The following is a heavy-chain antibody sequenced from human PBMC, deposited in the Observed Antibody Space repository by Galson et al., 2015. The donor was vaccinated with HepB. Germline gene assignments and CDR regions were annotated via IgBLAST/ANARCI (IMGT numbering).Heavy chain of an antibody. D-gene: IGHD2-2*01. CDR1: GFTFTDSY. V-gene: IGHV3-11*06. CDR2: TSGRPSDT. CDR3: AGVGQRTTWRSQYYFDH. Sequence: SLRLSCAASGFTFTDSYLTWIRQTPRKGPEWVAHTSGRPSDTTYAVSVNGRFTVYRDSDKNFLFLDMKGLTVDDAGVYYCAGVGQRTTWRSQYYFDHWGQGTQVSVSS. J-gene: IGHJ4*02.